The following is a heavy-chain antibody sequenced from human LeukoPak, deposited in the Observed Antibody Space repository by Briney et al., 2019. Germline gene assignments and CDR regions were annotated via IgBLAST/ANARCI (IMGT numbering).Heavy chain of an antibody. CDR2: ISPSGDIP. V-gene: IGHV3-23*01. J-gene: IGHJ4*02. CDR1: GFIFSSHG. CDR3: ARIKHSSSSLDY. D-gene: IGHD6-6*01. Sequence: GGSLRLSCAASGFIFSSHGMNWVRQAPGKGLEWVSGISPSGDIPYYADSVKGRFTISRDNSKNTVYLQMDSLRFEDAAVYYCARIKHSSSSLDYWGQGTLVTVSS.